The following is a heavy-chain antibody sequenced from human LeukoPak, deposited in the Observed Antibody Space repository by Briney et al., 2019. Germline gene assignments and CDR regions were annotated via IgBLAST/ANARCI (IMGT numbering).Heavy chain of an antibody. V-gene: IGHV1-2*02. CDR3: ARGYWISATCRHFDY. J-gene: IGHJ4*02. CDR2: INPNSGGT. CDR1: GYTFTGYY. D-gene: IGHD2-2*01. Sequence: ASVKVSCKASGYTFTGYYMHWVRQAPGQGLEWMGWINPNSGGTNYAQKFQGRVTMTRDTSISTAYMELSRLRSDDTAVYYCARGYWISATCRHFDYWDREALVNFAS.